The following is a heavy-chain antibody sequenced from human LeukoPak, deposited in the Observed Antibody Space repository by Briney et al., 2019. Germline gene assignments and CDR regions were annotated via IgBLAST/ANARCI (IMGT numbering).Heavy chain of an antibody. CDR1: GFTFSSYA. CDR2: IRYDGSNK. Sequence: GGSLRLSCAASGFTFSSYAMHWVRQAPGKGLEWVAFIRYDGSNKYYADSVKGRFTISRDNSKNTLYLQMNSLRAEDTAVYYCAKGPLYSSGWYTDYWGQGTLVTVSS. D-gene: IGHD6-19*01. CDR3: AKGPLYSSGWYTDY. V-gene: IGHV3-30*02. J-gene: IGHJ4*02.